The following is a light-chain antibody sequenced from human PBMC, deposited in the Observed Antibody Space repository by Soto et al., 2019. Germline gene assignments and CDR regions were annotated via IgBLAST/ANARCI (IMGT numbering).Light chain of an antibody. CDR1: QRVSSH. CDR3: HQYNNWPWT. V-gene: IGKV3-15*01. CDR2: AAS. Sequence: ETVMTQSPVTLSVSPGDTATLSCRASQRVSSHLAWYHQRPGQAPRLLIKAASTRATGIPVRFSGSGSETEFTLTIGSLQSEDFGLYYCHQYNNWPWTFGQGTKV. J-gene: IGKJ1*01.